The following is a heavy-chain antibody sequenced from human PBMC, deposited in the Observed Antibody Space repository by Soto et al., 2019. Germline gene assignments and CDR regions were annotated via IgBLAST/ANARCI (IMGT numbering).Heavy chain of an antibody. J-gene: IGHJ6*02. CDR3: AREGAVVGSAVYYGMDV. D-gene: IGHD2-15*01. Sequence: QVQLVQSGAEVKEPGASVKVSCKASGYPFTSYSFSWVRQAPGQGLEWMGWSSAYNGDTRYAQKFQGRVTMTADPYTDTAYMELRHLRSDDTGVYYCAREGAVVGSAVYYGMDVWGQGTMVTVS. CDR2: SSAYNGDT. V-gene: IGHV1-18*04. CDR1: GYPFTSYS.